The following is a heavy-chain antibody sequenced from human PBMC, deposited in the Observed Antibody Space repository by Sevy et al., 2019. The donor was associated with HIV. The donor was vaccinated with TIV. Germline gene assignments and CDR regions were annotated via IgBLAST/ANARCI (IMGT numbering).Heavy chain of an antibody. Sequence: GGSLRLSCAASGFTFSSYSMNWVRQAPGKGLEWVSSISSRSIYIYYPDSVNGRFTISRDNAKNSLYLQMNSLRAEDTAVYYCARDPGFYCSGGSCYPRYYFDYWGQGTLVTVSS. CDR2: ISSRSIYI. CDR1: GFTFSSYS. V-gene: IGHV3-21*01. J-gene: IGHJ4*02. CDR3: ARDPGFYCSGGSCYPRYYFDY. D-gene: IGHD2-15*01.